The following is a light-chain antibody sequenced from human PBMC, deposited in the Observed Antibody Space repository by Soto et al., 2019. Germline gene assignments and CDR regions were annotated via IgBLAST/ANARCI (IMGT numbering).Light chain of an antibody. CDR3: QQYGSSPIT. V-gene: IGKV3-20*01. CDR2: GEI. J-gene: IGKJ5*01. Sequence: EIVLTQSPGTLSLSPGERVTLSCRASQSVSSRHLAWYQQKPGQAPRLPIYGEISRATGIPDRFSGSGSGTDFTLTISRLEPEDYAVYHCQQYGSSPITFGQGTRLEIK. CDR1: QSVSSRH.